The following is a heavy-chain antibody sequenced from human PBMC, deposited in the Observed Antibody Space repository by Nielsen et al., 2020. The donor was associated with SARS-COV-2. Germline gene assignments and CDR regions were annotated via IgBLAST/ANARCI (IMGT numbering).Heavy chain of an antibody. CDR2: ISYDGSNK. V-gene: IGHV3-30-3*01. CDR3: ARVKGGSGWYGSDY. J-gene: IGHJ4*02. Sequence: GGSLRLSCAASGFTFSSYAMHWVRQAPGKGLEWVAVISYDGSNKYYADSVKGRFTISRDNSKNTLYLQMNSLRAEDTAVYYCARVKGGSGWYGSDYWGQGTLVTVSS. D-gene: IGHD6-19*01. CDR1: GFTFSSYA.